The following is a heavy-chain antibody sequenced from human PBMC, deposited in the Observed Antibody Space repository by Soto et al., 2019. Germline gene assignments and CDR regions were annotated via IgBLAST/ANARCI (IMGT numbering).Heavy chain of an antibody. CDR1: GYTFTSYD. D-gene: IGHD2-2*01. J-gene: IGHJ6*02. V-gene: IGHV1-8*01. Sequence: ASVKVSCKASGYTFTSYDINWVRQATGQGLEWMGWMNPNSGNTGYAQKFQGRVTMTRNTSISTAYMELSSLRSEDTAVYYCARPQLYCSSTSCSSMDVWGQGTTVTSP. CDR2: MNPNSGNT. CDR3: ARPQLYCSSTSCSSMDV.